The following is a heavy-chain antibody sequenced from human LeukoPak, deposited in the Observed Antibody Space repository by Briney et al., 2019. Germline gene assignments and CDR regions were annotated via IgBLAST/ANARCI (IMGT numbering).Heavy chain of an antibody. CDR2: IYYGGST. D-gene: IGHD2-2*01. CDR3: ARHVVVVPGRGFRHNWFDP. CDR1: GGSISSSSYY. Sequence: PSETLSLTCTVSGGSISSSSYYWGWIRQPPGKGLECIGSIYYGGSTYYNPSLKSRVTISVDASKRQFSLKVTSVTAADTAVYYCARHVVVVPGRGFRHNWFDPWGQGTLVIVSS. V-gene: IGHV4-39*01. J-gene: IGHJ5*02.